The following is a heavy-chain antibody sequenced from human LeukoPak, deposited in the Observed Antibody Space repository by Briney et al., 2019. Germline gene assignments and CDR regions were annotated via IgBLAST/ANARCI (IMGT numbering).Heavy chain of an antibody. D-gene: IGHD3-22*01. CDR3: AREGNYYDSSGYYPSREYYYYGMDV. CDR2: ISSSGSTI. J-gene: IGHJ6*02. CDR1: GFTFSDYY. V-gene: IGHV3-11*01. Sequence: GGSLRLSCAASGFTFSDYYMSWIRQAPGKGLEWVSYISSSGSTIYYAGSVKGRFTISRDNAKNSLYLQMNSLRAEDTAVYYCAREGNYYDSSGYYPSREYYYYGMDVWGQGTTVTVSS.